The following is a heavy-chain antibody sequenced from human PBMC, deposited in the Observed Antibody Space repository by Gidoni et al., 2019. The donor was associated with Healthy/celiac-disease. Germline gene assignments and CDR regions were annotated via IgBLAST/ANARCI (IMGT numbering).Heavy chain of an antibody. D-gene: IGHD7-27*01. Sequence: EMKKPGASVKVACKASGDTFTGYDMHWVRQAPGQGLEWMGWINPNSGGTNYAQKFQGRVTMTRDTSISTAYMELSRLRSDDTAVYYCARDVTGDPYYYYMDVWGKGTTVTVSS. CDR3: ARDVTGDPYYYYMDV. CDR2: INPNSGGT. V-gene: IGHV1-2*02. J-gene: IGHJ6*03. CDR1: GDTFTGYD.